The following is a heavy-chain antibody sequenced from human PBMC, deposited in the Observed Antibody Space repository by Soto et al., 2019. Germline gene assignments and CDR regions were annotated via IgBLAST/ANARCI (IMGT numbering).Heavy chain of an antibody. CDR2: ISAYNGNT. Sequence: QVQLVQSGAEVKKPGASVKVSCKSSGYTFTSYGISWVRQAPGQGLEWMGWISAYNGNTNYPQNLQGRVTMTTDKSTSTAYMVLRRLRSDDTAVYFCAREAVAAIAGVHYYYGMDVLGQGTTVTVSS. J-gene: IGHJ6*02. CDR3: AREAVAAIAGVHYYYGMDV. V-gene: IGHV1-18*01. D-gene: IGHD6-19*01. CDR1: GYTFTSYG.